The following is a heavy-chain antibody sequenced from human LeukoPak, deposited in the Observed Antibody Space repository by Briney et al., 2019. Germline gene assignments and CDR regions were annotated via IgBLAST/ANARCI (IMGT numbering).Heavy chain of an antibody. CDR1: GGSISSYS. D-gene: IGHD3-3*02. J-gene: IGHJ4*02. CDR3: ARRLAI. V-gene: IGHV4-59*01. CDR2: IYSGGST. Sequence: SETLSLTCTVSGGSISSYSWNWIRQPPGQGLEWIGIIYSGGSTNYNPSLKSRVTISVDTSKNQFSLKLSSVTAADTAVYYCARRLAIWGQGTLVTVSS.